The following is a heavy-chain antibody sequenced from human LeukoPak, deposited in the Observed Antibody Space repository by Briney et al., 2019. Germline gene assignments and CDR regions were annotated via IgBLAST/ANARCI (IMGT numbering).Heavy chain of an antibody. D-gene: IGHD4-11*01. CDR1: GFTFRNYG. CDR2: IWYDGSNK. J-gene: IGHJ6*03. CDR3: APARDSNSTRGLYMVV. Sequence: GGSLRLSCAASGFTFRNYGMHWVRQVPGKGLEWVAVIWYDGSNKYYADSVKGRFTISRDNSKNTLYLQINSLRAEDSAAYYCAPARDSNSTRGLYMVVWGEGPTVTVSS. V-gene: IGHV3-33*01.